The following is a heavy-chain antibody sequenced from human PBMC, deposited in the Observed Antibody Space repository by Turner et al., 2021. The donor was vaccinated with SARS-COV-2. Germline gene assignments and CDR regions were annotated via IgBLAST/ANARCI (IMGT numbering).Heavy chain of an antibody. CDR3: AKADRVMIVVVITLFDY. D-gene: IGHD3-22*01. J-gene: IGHJ4*02. CDR2: ISGSGGST. V-gene: IGHV3-23*01. CDR1: GFTFSSYA. Sequence: EVQLLESGGGLVQPGGSLRLSCAASGFTFSSYAMSWVRQAPGKGLEWGSAISGSGGSTYYADSVKGRFTISRDNSKNTLYLQMNSLRAEDTAVYYCAKADRVMIVVVITLFDYWGQGTLVTVSS.